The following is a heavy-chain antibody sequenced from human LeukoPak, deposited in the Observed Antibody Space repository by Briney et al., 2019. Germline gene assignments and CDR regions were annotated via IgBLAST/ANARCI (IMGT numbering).Heavy chain of an antibody. V-gene: IGHV3-23*01. CDR3: AKTSGSDYWGYYYDY. Sequence: GGSLRLSCAASGFTFSSYAMSWVRQAPGKGLEWVSAISGSGGSTYYADSVKGRFTISRDNSKNTLYLQLNSLRVEDTAVYYCAKTSGSDYWGYYYDYWGQGTLVTVSS. J-gene: IGHJ4*02. CDR2: ISGSGGST. CDR1: GFTFSSYA. D-gene: IGHD3-22*01.